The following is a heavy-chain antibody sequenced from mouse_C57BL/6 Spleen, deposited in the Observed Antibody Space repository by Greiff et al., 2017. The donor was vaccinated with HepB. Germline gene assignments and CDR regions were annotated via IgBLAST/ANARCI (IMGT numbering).Heavy chain of an antibody. D-gene: IGHD1-1*01. V-gene: IGHV1-81*01. CDR3: ARSYYGSSSWFAY. CDR1: GYTFTSYG. J-gene: IGHJ3*01. Sequence: QVQLQQSGAELARPGASVKLSCKASGYTFTSYGISWVKQRTGQGLEWIGEIYPRSGNTYYNEKFKGKATLTADKSSSTAYMELRSLSSEDSAVYFCARSYYGSSSWFAYWGQGTLVTVSA. CDR2: IYPRSGNT.